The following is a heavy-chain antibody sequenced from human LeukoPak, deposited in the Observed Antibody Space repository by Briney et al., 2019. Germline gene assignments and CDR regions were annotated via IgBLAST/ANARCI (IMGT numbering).Heavy chain of an antibody. CDR3: ARLGYGDRGY. D-gene: IGHD4/OR15-4a*01. CDR1: GYTFTTYY. V-gene: IGHV1-46*01. Sequence: ASVKVSCKASGYTFTTYYIHWVRQAPGQGLEWMGIINPSDGSTNYAQKFQGRVTMTRDTSTSTVYMELSSLRSEDTALYYCARLGYGDRGYWSQGTLVTVSS. CDR2: INPSDGST. J-gene: IGHJ4*02.